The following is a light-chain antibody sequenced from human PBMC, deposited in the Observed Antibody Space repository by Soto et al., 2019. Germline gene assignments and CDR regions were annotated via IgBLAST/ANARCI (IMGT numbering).Light chain of an antibody. CDR1: QSVSNNY. J-gene: IGKJ1*01. Sequence: EIGLTQSQGTLSLSPGERATHTCRASQSVSNNYLAWYHQKPGRAPRLVIYGASSRATGIPDRFSGSGSGADFTLTISRLEPEDFAVYYCQQYGTSPWTFDQGTRVEIK. CDR3: QQYGTSPWT. CDR2: GAS. V-gene: IGKV3-20*01.